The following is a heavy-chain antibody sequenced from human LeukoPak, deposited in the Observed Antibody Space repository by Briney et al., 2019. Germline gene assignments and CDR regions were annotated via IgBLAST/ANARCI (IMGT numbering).Heavy chain of an antibody. J-gene: IGHJ4*02. CDR1: GGSISSSSYY. CDR3: ARHDRSGAHYFDY. D-gene: IGHD3-10*01. V-gene: IGHV4-39*01. Sequence: PSETLSLTCTVSGGSISSSSYYWGWIRQPPGQGLEWIGSIYYSGSTYYNPSLKSRVTISVDTSKNQFSLKLSSVTAADTAVYYCARHDRSGAHYFDYWGQGTLVTVSS. CDR2: IYYSGST.